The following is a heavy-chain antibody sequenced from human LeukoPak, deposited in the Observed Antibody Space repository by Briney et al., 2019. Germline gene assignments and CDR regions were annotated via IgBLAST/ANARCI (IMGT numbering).Heavy chain of an antibody. CDR3: ARSVDSSGYYVFDL. CDR2: FFHGGST. D-gene: IGHD3-22*01. V-gene: IGHV4-4*07. CDR1: GGSISSYY. Sequence: SETLSLTCTVSGGSISSYYWSWIRQPAGKGLEWIGSFFHGGSTYYNPSLKSRVTFSVATSKSQFSLELTSVTAADTAVYYCARSVDSSGYYVFDLWGRGTLVTVSS. J-gene: IGHJ2*01.